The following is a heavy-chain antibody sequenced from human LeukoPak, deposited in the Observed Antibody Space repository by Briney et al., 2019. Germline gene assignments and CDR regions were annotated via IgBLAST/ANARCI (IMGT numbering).Heavy chain of an antibody. CDR2: INSDGSST. V-gene: IGHV3-74*01. CDR3: ARDLYIAVAAP. D-gene: IGHD6-19*01. CDR1: GFTFSSYW. J-gene: IGHJ5*02. Sequence: PGGSLRLSCAASGFTFSSYWMHWVRQAPGKGLVWVSRINSDGSSTCYADSVKGPLTISRDNAKNTLYLQMNSLRAEDTAVYYCARDLYIAVAAPWGQGTLVTVSS.